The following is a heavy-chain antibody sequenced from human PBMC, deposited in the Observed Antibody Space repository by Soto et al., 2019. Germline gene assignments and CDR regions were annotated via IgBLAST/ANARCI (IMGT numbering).Heavy chain of an antibody. CDR1: GFPFSDYY. CDR2: ISSSGSTI. Sequence: GGSLRLSIAASGFPFSDYYMSWIRPAPGKGLEWVSYISSSGSTIYYADSVKGRFTISRDNAKNSLYLQMNSLRAEDTAVYYCATDSSIAAREGAFDIWGQGTMVTVSS. V-gene: IGHV3-11*01. D-gene: IGHD6-6*01. CDR3: ATDSSIAAREGAFDI. J-gene: IGHJ3*02.